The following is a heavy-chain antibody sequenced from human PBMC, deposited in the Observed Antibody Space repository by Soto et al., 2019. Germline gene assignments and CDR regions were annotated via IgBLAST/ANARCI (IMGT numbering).Heavy chain of an antibody. CDR2: INEDGSKK. CDR3: AREMHLGSGWGDIDI. CDR1: GFTVSAKW. V-gene: IGHV3-7*03. D-gene: IGHD6-19*01. J-gene: IGHJ4*02. Sequence: GGSLRLSCAVSGFTVSAKWMSWVRQAPGKGLEWLANINEDGSKKFYVDSVKGRFTISKDDAKNSLSLQLGSLRADDTAVYYCAREMHLGSGWGDIDIWGRGAMVTVSS.